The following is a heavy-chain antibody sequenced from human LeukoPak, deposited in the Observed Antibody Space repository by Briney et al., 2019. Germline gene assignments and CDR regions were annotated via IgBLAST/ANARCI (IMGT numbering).Heavy chain of an antibody. CDR1: GFTFDDYA. D-gene: IGHD7-27*01. CDR2: ISWNSGSI. V-gene: IGHV3-9*03. Sequence: GRSLRLSCAASGFTFDDYAMHWVRQAPGKGLEWVSGISWNSGSIGYADSVKGRFTISRDNAKNSLYLQMNSLRAEDMALYYCAKGGANWGSFDYWGQGTLVTVSS. CDR3: AKGGANWGSFDY. J-gene: IGHJ4*02.